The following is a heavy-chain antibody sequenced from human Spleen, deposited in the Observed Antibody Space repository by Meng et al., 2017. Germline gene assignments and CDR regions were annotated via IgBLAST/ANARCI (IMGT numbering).Heavy chain of an antibody. Sequence: ASVKVSCKASGGTFSSYAISWVRQAPGQRLEWMGWINAGNGNTKYSQKFQGRVTITRDTSASTAYMELSSLRSEDTAVYYCARDRVTIFGVVNNWFDPWGQGTLVTVSS. CDR1: GGTFSSYA. CDR2: INAGNGNT. D-gene: IGHD3-3*01. J-gene: IGHJ5*02. V-gene: IGHV1-3*01. CDR3: ARDRVTIFGVVNNWFDP.